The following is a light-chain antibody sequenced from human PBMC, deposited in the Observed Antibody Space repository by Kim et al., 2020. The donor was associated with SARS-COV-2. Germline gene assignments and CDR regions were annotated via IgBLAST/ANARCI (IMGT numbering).Light chain of an antibody. Sequence: SYELTQPPSVSVSPGQTASITCSGDKLGDKYACWYQQKPGQSPVLVIYQDSKRPSGIPERFSGSNSANTATLTISGTQAMDEADYYCQAWDSSSHVVFGGGTQLTVL. J-gene: IGLJ2*01. CDR2: QDS. CDR1: KLGDKY. V-gene: IGLV3-1*01. CDR3: QAWDSSSHVV.